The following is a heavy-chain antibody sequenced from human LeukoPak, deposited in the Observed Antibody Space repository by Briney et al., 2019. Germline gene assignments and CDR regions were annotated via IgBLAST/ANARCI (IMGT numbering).Heavy chain of an antibody. CDR1: GFTFSSYA. CDR2: ISYDGSNK. J-gene: IGHJ4*02. Sequence: GGSLRLSCAASGFTFSSYAMHWVRQAPGKGLEWVAVISYDGSNKYYADSVKGRFTISRDNSKNTLYLQMNSLRAEDTAVYYCARVGRRIAAAGTYSYWGQGTLVTVSS. D-gene: IGHD6-13*01. CDR3: ARVGRRIAAAGTYSY. V-gene: IGHV3-30-3*01.